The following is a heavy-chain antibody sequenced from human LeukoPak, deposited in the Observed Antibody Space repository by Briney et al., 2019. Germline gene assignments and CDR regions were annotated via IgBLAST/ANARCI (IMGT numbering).Heavy chain of an antibody. CDR2: IYYSGST. V-gene: IGHV4-39*07. CDR1: GGSISSSSYY. CDR3: ARDQGSGWYPLAFDI. J-gene: IGHJ3*02. Sequence: PSETLSLTCTVSGGSISSSSYYWGWIRQPPGKGLEWIGSIYYSGSTYYNPSLKSRVTISVDTSKNQFSLKLSSVTAADTAVYYCARDQGSGWYPLAFDIWGQGTMVTVSS. D-gene: IGHD6-19*01.